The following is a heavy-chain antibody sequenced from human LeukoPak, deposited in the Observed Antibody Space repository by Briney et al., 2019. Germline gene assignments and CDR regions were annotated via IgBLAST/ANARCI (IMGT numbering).Heavy chain of an antibody. CDR1: GFTVSSNY. Sequence: GGSLRLSCAASGFTVSSNYMNWVRQAPGKGLEWVSVITSGGNTYYADSVKGRFTTSRDNSKNTLYVQMNSLRAEDTAIYYCARGRGYRDYDRPLDYWGQGTLVTVSA. J-gene: IGHJ4*02. D-gene: IGHD5-12*01. CDR2: ITSGGNT. CDR3: ARGRGYRDYDRPLDY. V-gene: IGHV3-53*01.